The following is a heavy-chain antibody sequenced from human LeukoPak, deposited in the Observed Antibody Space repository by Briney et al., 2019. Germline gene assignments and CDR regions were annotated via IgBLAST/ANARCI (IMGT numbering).Heavy chain of an antibody. V-gene: IGHV7-4-1*02. D-gene: IGHD3-10*01. J-gene: IGHJ6*02. CDR3: VRTSGSGTPPYYYYGMDV. Sequence: ASVKVSCKASGYTSTSYAMNWVRQAPGQGLEWMGWINTNTGNPTYAQGFTGRFVFSLDTSVSTAYLQISSLKAEDTAVYYCVRTSGSGTPPYYYYGMDVWGQGTTVTVSS. CDR1: GYTSTSYA. CDR2: INTNTGNP.